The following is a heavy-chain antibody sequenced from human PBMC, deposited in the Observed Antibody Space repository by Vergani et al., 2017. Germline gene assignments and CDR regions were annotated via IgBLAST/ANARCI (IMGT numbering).Heavy chain of an antibody. Sequence: EVQLVESGGGLVKPGGSLRLSCAASGFTFSNAWMSWVRQAPGKGLEWVGRIKSKTDGGTTDYAAPVKGRFTISRDDSKNTLYLQMNSLKTEDTAVYYCAKDPTPFLLVPAAALDYWGQGTLVTVSS. CDR1: GFTFSNAW. CDR3: AKDPTPFLLVPAAALDY. CDR2: IKSKTDGGTT. V-gene: IGHV3-15*01. D-gene: IGHD2-2*01. J-gene: IGHJ4*02.